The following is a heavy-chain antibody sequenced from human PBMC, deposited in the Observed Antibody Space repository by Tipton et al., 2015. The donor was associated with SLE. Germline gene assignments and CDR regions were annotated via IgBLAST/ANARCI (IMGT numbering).Heavy chain of an antibody. Sequence: GSLRLSCAASGFTFSDYWMHWVRQAPGKGLVWVSRINIDGSGTNYAESVKGRFTDSRDNAKNTLYLQMNSLSAEDTAVYYCAKDKGYCSGGDCYSHNWFDPWGQGTLVSVSS. V-gene: IGHV3-74*01. J-gene: IGHJ5*02. D-gene: IGHD2-15*01. CDR1: GFTFSDYW. CDR3: AKDKGYCSGGDCYSHNWFDP. CDR2: INIDGSGT.